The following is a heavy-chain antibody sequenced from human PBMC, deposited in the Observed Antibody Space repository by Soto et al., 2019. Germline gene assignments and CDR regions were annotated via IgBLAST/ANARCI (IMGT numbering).Heavy chain of an antibody. CDR2: IYYSGSI. J-gene: IGHJ4*02. Sequence: SETLSLTCTVSGGSISSYYWSWIRQPPGKGLEWIGYIYYSGSINYNPSLKSRVTISVDTSKNQFSLKLSSVTAADTAVYYCASTVPYSSSYYFDYWGQGTLVTVSS. V-gene: IGHV4-59*01. CDR3: ASTVPYSSSYYFDY. D-gene: IGHD6-13*01. CDR1: GGSISSYY.